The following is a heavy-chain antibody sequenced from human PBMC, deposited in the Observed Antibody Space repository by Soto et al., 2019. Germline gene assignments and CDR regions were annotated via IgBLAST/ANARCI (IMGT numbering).Heavy chain of an antibody. D-gene: IGHD3-10*01. CDR3: TSALFSSDYNGILWFDP. Sequence: GGTLRLSCAASGFAFSGSAMYWVRQASGKGPEWVGRIRSKGHNYATEYAASVKGRFTISREDSKNTAYLQMNSLQTEDTAVYYCTSALFSSDYNGILWFDPWGQGTLVTVSS. CDR2: IRSKGHNYAT. J-gene: IGHJ5*02. CDR1: GFAFSGSA. V-gene: IGHV3-73*01.